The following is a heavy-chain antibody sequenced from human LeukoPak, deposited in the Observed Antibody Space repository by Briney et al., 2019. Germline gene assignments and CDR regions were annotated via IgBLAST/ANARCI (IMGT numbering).Heavy chain of an antibody. J-gene: IGHJ5*02. CDR2: IYNSWNT. D-gene: IGHD6-13*01. CDR1: GGSICSYY. CDR3: AGTAPGTGNWFDP. V-gene: IGHV4-4*09. Sequence: NTSETLSLTCTGSGGSICSYYWSWLRQPPGKGLVWIGYIYNSWNTNYNPSLKSRVTILEDTSKNQFSLKLSSVTAADTAVYYCAGTAPGTGNWFDPWGQGTLVTVSS.